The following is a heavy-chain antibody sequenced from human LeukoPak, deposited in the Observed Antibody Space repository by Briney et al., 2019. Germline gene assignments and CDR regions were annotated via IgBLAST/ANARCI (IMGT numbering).Heavy chain of an antibody. Sequence: PGGSLRLSCAASGFTFSSYSMNWVRQAPGKGLEWVSSISSSSSYIYYADSVKGRFAISRDNAKNSLYLQMNSLRAEDTAVYYCAREASSSWPIYYYYYYMDVWGKGTTVTVSS. J-gene: IGHJ6*03. CDR2: ISSSSSYI. CDR1: GFTFSSYS. V-gene: IGHV3-21*01. CDR3: AREASSSWPIYYYYYYMDV. D-gene: IGHD6-13*01.